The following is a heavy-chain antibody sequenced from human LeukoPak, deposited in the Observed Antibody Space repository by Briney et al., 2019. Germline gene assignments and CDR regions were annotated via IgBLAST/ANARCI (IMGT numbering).Heavy chain of an antibody. Sequence: PGGALRVSCAARGFSFSDYILDWGPEAPGKGGGWVGRVRKERNGYTPEYAASVKGRFTISRDDSKNLLYLHMSSLKTEDTAVYHCSRDGTEGDNRAFDVWGQGTMVTVSS. V-gene: IGHV3-72*01. D-gene: IGHD2-21*01. CDR2: VRKERNGYTP. CDR1: GFSFSDYI. J-gene: IGHJ3*01. CDR3: SRDGTEGDNRAFDV.